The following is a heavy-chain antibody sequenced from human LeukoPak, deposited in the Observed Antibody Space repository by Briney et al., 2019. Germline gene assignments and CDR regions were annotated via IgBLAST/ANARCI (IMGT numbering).Heavy chain of an antibody. CDR2: ISAYNGNT. D-gene: IGHD3-3*01. V-gene: IGHV1-18*01. CDR3: ARERDTIFEVVIFGGAFDI. J-gene: IGHJ3*02. Sequence: ASVKVSCEASGYTFTSYGISWVRQAPGQGLEWMGWISAYNGNTNYAQKLQGRVTMTTDTSTSTAHMELRSLRSDDTAVYYCARERDTIFEVVIFGGAFDIWGQGTMVTVSS. CDR1: GYTFTSYG.